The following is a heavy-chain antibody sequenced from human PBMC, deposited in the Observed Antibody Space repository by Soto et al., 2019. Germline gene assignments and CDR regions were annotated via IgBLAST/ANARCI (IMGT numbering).Heavy chain of an antibody. J-gene: IGHJ4*02. CDR3: GRGYSRCDE. D-gene: IGHD2-15*01. Sequence: GGSLILSCVASGFTFSSYWMSWVRQAPGKGPEWVANVKEDGSEKYYVDSVKGRFTISRDNVKNSLYLQMNSLRAEDTAVYDCGRGYSRCDEWGKGNLVTV. CDR1: GFTFSSYW. CDR2: VKEDGSEK. V-gene: IGHV3-7*03.